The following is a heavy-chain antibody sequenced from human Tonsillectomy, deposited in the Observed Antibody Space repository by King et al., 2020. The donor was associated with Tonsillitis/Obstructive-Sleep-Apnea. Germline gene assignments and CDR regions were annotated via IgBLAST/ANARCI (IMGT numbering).Heavy chain of an antibody. J-gene: IGHJ4*02. Sequence: QLVQSGTEVKEPGASVKVSCKASGYTFTSYYLHWVRQAPGQGLEWMGIINPSGGSTTYARKFQGRGTMTRDTSTSTIYMELSSLTYEDTAVYYCARDNKGGHYFDYWGQGTLVTVSS. CDR2: INPSGGST. CDR1: GYTFTSYY. V-gene: IGHV1-46*01. CDR3: ARDNKGGHYFDY. D-gene: IGHD1-26*01.